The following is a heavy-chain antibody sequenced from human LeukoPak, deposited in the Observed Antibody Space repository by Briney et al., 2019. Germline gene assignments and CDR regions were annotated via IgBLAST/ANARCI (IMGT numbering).Heavy chain of an antibody. CDR3: ARDPSVVVPAAVDY. D-gene: IGHD2-2*01. CDR1: GGSISRGDYY. J-gene: IGHJ4*02. Sequence: SETLSLTCTVSGGSISRGDYYWSWIRQPPGKGLEWIGYIYYRGSTYYNPSLKSRVTISVDTSKNQFSLKLSSVTAADTAVYYCARDPSVVVPAAVDYWGQGTLVTVSS. V-gene: IGHV4-30-4*01. CDR2: IYYRGST.